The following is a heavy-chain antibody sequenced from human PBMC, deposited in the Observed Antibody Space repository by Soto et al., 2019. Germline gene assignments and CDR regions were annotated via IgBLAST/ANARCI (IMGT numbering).Heavy chain of an antibody. D-gene: IGHD1-7*01. Sequence: GESRKVSCKGSGYTCTNYWIRWLRQLPGKGLEWMGRIDPSDSYTNYSPSFQGHVTISADKSISTAYLQWSSLKASDTAMYYCARQTGTTFGYYYGMDVWGQGTKVTVFS. CDR1: GYTCTNYW. CDR3: ARQTGTTFGYYYGMDV. J-gene: IGHJ6*02. V-gene: IGHV5-10-1*01. CDR2: IDPSDSYT.